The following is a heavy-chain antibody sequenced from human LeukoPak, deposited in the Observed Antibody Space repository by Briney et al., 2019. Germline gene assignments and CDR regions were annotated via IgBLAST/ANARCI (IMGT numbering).Heavy chain of an antibody. CDR3: ARQSAIDLPPKF. J-gene: IGHJ4*02. V-gene: IGHV4-39*01. Sequence: SETLSLTCTVSGGSVSSTSNYRGWIRQPPGKGLEWIGSIHYSGSTYYNPSLKSRVTISVDTSKNQFSLKLSSVTAADTSVYYCARQSAIDLPPKFWGQGALVTVSS. D-gene: IGHD2/OR15-2a*01. CDR2: IHYSGST. CDR1: GGSVSSTSNY.